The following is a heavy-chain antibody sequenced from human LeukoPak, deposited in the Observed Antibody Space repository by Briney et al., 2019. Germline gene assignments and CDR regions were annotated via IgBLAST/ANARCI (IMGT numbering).Heavy chain of an antibody. J-gene: IGHJ6*03. D-gene: IGHD6-13*01. CDR2: ISSSSSYI. CDR3: ARDFGSSWLHHLYYYYYYMDV. V-gene: IGHV3-21*01. CDR1: GFTFSSYG. Sequence: KTGGSLRLSCAASGFTFSSYGMHWVRQAPGKGLEWVSSISSSSSYIYYADSVKGRFTISRDNAKNSLYLQMNSLRAEDTAVYYCARDFGSSWLHHLYYYYYYMDVWGKGTTVTISS.